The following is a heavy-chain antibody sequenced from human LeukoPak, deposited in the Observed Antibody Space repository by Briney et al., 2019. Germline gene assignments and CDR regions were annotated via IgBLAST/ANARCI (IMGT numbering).Heavy chain of an antibody. D-gene: IGHD3-22*01. CDR3: AKDRGGGSSSGYYYFDY. CDR2: INPDSGGT. CDR1: GYTFTDYY. J-gene: IGHJ4*02. Sequence: ASVKVSCKASGYTFTDYYVHWVRQAPGQGLEWMGWINPDSGGTNYAQKFQGRVTMTRDTSISTAYMELNSLRSDDTAVYYCAKDRGGGSSSGYYYFDYWGQGTLVTVSS. V-gene: IGHV1-2*02.